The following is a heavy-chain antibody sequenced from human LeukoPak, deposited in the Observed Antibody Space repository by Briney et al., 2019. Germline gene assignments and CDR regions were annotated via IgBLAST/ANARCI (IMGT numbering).Heavy chain of an antibody. Sequence: ASVKVSCKASGGTFSSYGISWVRQAPGQGLEWMGWISAHNGNTNYAQKFQGRVTMTTDTSTSTAYMELRSLRSDDTAVYYCARDRDMAVALAFDYWGQGSLVTVSS. V-gene: IGHV1-18*01. D-gene: IGHD6-19*01. CDR1: GGTFSSYG. J-gene: IGHJ4*02. CDR3: ARDRDMAVALAFDY. CDR2: ISAHNGNT.